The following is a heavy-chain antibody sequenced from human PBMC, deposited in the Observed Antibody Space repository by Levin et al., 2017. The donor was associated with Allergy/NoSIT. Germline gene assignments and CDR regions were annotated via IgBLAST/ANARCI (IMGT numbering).Heavy chain of an antibody. D-gene: IGHD2-15*01. V-gene: IGHV3-74*01. J-gene: IGHJ5*02. CDR2: INSDGSST. CDR3: ARNREGDGSGGSCLNWFEP. Sequence: GESLKISCAASGFTISSYWMHWVRQAPGKGPVWVSRINSDGSSTTYADSVKGRFTISRDNAKNTLFLQMNSLRAEDTAVYYCARNREGDGSGGSCLNWFEPWGQGTLVTVSS. CDR1: GFTISSYW.